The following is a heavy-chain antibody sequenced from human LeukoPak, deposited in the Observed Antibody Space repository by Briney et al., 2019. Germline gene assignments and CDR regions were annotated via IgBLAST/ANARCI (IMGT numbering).Heavy chain of an antibody. CDR3: ARRGHSGFDY. CDR1: GFTFISHA. J-gene: IGHJ4*02. Sequence: GGPLRLSCAASGFTFISHAMSWVRQAPGKGLKWVSAISGSGGSTYYADSVKGRFTISRDNSKNTLYLQMNSLRAEDTAVYYCARRGHSGFDYWGQGTLVTVSS. CDR2: ISGSGGST. V-gene: IGHV3-23*01.